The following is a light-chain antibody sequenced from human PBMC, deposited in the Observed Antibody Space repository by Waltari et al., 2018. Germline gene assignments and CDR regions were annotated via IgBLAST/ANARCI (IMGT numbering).Light chain of an antibody. J-gene: IGKJ2*01. V-gene: IGKV3-11*01. CDR3: QQRSNWTPHT. CDR1: QSVGTY. Sequence: EIVLTQSPATLSLSPGETATLSCRASQSVGTYLAWYQQKPGQAPRLLIYDAYNRATGIPARFRGSGSGTDFTLTISNLEAEDFAVYYCQQRSNWTPHTFGQGARLEIK. CDR2: DAY.